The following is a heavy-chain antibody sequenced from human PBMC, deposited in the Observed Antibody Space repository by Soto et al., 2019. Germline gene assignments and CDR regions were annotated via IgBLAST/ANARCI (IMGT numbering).Heavy chain of an antibody. V-gene: IGHV1-3*01. CDR1: GYTFTSYA. CDR2: INAGNGNT. D-gene: IGHD3-9*01. CDR3: ARGYDILTGYYYYYYGMDV. Sequence: QVQLVQSGAEVKKPGASVKVSCKASGYTFTSYAMHWVRQAPGQRLEWMGWINAGNGNTKYSQKFQGRVTITRDTSARTAYMELSSLRSEDTAVYYCARGYDILTGYYYYYYGMDVWGQGTTVTVSS. J-gene: IGHJ6*01.